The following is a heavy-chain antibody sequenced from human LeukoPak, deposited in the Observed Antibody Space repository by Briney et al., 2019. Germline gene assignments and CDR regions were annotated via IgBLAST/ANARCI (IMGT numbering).Heavy chain of an antibody. Sequence: ASVKVSFKASGYTFTGYYMHWVRQAPGQGLEWMGWINPNSGGTNYAQKFQGRVTMTRDTSISAAYMELSRLRSDDTAVYYCARDPSQAVELPPGDYYYYYMDVWGKGTTVTVSS. CDR1: GYTFTGYY. CDR2: INPNSGGT. CDR3: ARDPSQAVELPPGDYYYYYMDV. V-gene: IGHV1-2*02. J-gene: IGHJ6*03. D-gene: IGHD1-7*01.